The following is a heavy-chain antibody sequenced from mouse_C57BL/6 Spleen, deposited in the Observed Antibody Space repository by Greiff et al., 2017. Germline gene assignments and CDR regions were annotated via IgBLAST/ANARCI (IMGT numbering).Heavy chain of an antibody. V-gene: IGHV1-50*01. J-gene: IGHJ4*01. CDR1: GYTFTSYW. Sequence: VQLQQSGAELVKPGASVKLSCKASGYTFTSYWMQWVKQRPGQGLEWIGEIDPSDSYTNYNQKFKGKATLTVDTSSSTAYMQLSSLTSEDSAVYYCARKRSGVYYAMDYWGQGTSVTVSS. CDR3: ARKRSGVYYAMDY. CDR2: IDPSDSYT.